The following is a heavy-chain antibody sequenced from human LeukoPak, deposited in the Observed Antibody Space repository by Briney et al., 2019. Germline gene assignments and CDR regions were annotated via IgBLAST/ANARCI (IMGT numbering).Heavy chain of an antibody. CDR2: IYTSGST. J-gene: IGHJ4*02. CDR1: GGSTSSYY. Sequence: PSETLSLTCTVSGGSTSSYYWSWIRQPAGKGLEWIGRIYTSGSTNYNPSLKSRVTMSVDTSKNQFSLKLSSVTAADTAVYYCARSRTTYSSSRGLFDYWGQGTLVTVSS. D-gene: IGHD6-6*01. CDR3: ARSRTTYSSSRGLFDY. V-gene: IGHV4-4*07.